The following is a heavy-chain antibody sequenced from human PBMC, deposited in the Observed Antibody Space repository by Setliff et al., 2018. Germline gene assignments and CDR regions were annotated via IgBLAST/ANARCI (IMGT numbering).Heavy chain of an antibody. CDR2: IYSGDRST. CDR1: GFTLSAYA. J-gene: IGHJ5*02. V-gene: IGHV3-23*03. Sequence: TGGSLRLSCAVSGFTLSAYATSWVRQAPGKGLEWVSVIYSGDRSTFYTDSVKGRFTISRDSSKNTLYLQMNSLRAEDTAVYYCARDPNGDYVGAFDPWGQGIQVTVSS. CDR3: ARDPNGDYVGAFDP. D-gene: IGHD4-17*01.